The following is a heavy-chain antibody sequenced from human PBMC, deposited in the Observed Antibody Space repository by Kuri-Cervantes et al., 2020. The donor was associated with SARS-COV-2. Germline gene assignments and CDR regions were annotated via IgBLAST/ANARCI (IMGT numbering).Heavy chain of an antibody. CDR2: IDWDDDK. CDR1: GFSLSTSGMC. V-gene: IGHV2-70*12. CDR3: AHSSAYYDFWSGYENYFDY. J-gene: IGHJ4*02. D-gene: IGHD3-3*01. Sequence: SGPTLVKPTQTPTLTCTFSGFSLSTSGMCVSWIRQPPGKALEWLALIDWDDDKYYSTSLKTRLTISKDTSKNQVVLTMTNMDPVDTATYYCAHSSAYYDFWSGYENYFDYWGQGTLVTVSS.